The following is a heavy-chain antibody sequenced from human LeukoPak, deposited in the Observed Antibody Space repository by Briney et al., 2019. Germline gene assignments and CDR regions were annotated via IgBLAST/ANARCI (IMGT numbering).Heavy chain of an antibody. CDR1: GFTFSSYW. CDR2: IKQDESEK. D-gene: IGHD1-1*01. Sequence: GGSLRLSCAASGFTFSSYWMSWVRQAPGKGLEWVANIKQDESEKYYVDSVKGRFAISRDNAKNSLYLQMNSLRAEDTAVYYCARDKIEGPTKLDYWGQGILVTVSS. J-gene: IGHJ4*02. CDR3: ARDKIEGPTKLDY. V-gene: IGHV3-7*01.